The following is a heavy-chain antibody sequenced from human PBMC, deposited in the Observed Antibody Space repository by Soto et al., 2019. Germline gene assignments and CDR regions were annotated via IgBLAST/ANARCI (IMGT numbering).Heavy chain of an antibody. CDR3: AKGITMLVVVIKT. Sequence: EVRLLESGGGLVQPGGSLRLSCAASGFTFSSYAMTWVRQAPGKGLEWVSVISGSGGSTYYADSVKGRFTISRDNSKNMFYLEMNSLRAEDTAAYYCAKGITMLVVVIKTWVQGTLVSVSS. J-gene: IGHJ5*02. CDR2: ISGSGGST. V-gene: IGHV3-23*01. CDR1: GFTFSSYA. D-gene: IGHD3-22*01.